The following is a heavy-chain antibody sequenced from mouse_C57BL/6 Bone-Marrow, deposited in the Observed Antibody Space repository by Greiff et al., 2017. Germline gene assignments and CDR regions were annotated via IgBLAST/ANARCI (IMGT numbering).Heavy chain of an antibody. CDR2: IHPNSGNT. J-gene: IGHJ3*01. V-gene: IGHV1-64*01. CDR3: ARSDTKGAWFGY. CDR1: GYTFSSYW. D-gene: IGHD5-1-1*01. Sequence: QVQLQHPGAELVKPGASVKLSCKASGYTFSSYWMHWVKQRPGQGLEWIGMIHPNSGNTNYNETFKGKATLTVDKSSSTAYMQLSSLTSEDSAVSYCARSDTKGAWFGYWGQGTLVTVSA.